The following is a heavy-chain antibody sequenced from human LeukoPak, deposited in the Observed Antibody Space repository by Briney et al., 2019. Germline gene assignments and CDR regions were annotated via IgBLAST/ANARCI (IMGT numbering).Heavy chain of an antibody. CDR2: INPNSGGT. D-gene: IGHD1-1*01. V-gene: IGHV1-2*02. Sequence: ASVKVSCKASGYTFTGYYMHWVRQAPGQGLERMGWINPNSGGTNYAQKFQGRVTMTRDTSISTAYMELSRLRSDDTAVYYCARADWNDGEIDYWGQGTLVTVSS. J-gene: IGHJ4*02. CDR1: GYTFTGYY. CDR3: ARADWNDGEIDY.